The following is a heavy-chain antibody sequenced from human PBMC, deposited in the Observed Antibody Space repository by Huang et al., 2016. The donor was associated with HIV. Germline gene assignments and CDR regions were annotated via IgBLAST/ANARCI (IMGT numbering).Heavy chain of an antibody. CDR1: GGSFSGYY. Sequence: QVQLQQWGAGLLRPSETLSLTCAVYGGSFSGYYGTWIRQPPGEGLEWSREINHSGSPNYNPSLKSRVTMSVDTSRNQFSLTLTSVTAADTAVYYCARGQGGYYYYYMDVWGKGTTVTVSS. CDR3: ARGQGGYYYYYMDV. CDR2: INHSGSP. V-gene: IGHV4-34*01. J-gene: IGHJ6*03.